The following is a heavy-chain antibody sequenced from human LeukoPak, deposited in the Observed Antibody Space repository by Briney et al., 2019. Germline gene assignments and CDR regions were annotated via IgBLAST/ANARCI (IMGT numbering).Heavy chain of an antibody. V-gene: IGHV1-8*01. J-gene: IGHJ6*02. CDR3: ARLPPQYKAPHYNYYDMDV. Sequence: ASVKVSCTASGYTFTSYDINWVRQATGQGLEWMGWMNPNRGNTGYAQKFQGRVTMTRNTSISTAYMELSSLRSEDTAVYYCARLPPQYKAPHYNYYDMDVWGQGTTVTVSS. CDR2: MNPNRGNT. D-gene: IGHD1-14*01. CDR1: GYTFTSYD.